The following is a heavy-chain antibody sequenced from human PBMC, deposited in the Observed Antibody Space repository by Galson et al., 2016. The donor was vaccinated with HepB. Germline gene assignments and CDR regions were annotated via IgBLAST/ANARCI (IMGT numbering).Heavy chain of an antibody. D-gene: IGHD3-22*01. CDR1: GVPFSYNY. CDR3: ARKTESSGHYLGDFDY. V-gene: IGHV4-59*01. Sequence: SLTCTVSGVPFSYNYWSWIRQPPGKGLEWLGNIYYSGSSNYNPSLKSRVTISVDRSKNQFSLKLSSVTAADTAVYFCARKTESSGHYLGDFDYWGRGTLVTVSS. CDR2: IYYSGSS. J-gene: IGHJ4*02.